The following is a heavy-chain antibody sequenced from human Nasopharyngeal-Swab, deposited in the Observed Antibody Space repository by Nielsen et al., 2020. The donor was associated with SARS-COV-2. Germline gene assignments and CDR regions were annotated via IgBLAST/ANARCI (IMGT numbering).Heavy chain of an antibody. Sequence: SETLSLTCTVSGDSISSVSYYWSWIRQPAGKGPEWIGRTHISEGTIYNPSLRSRVTISKDTSKNQFSLKLSSVTAADSAVYYCARDVSGWYGVDIWGQGTLVTVPS. CDR2: THISEGT. V-gene: IGHV4-61*02. D-gene: IGHD6-19*01. J-gene: IGHJ3*02. CDR3: ARDVSGWYGVDI. CDR1: GDSISSVSYY.